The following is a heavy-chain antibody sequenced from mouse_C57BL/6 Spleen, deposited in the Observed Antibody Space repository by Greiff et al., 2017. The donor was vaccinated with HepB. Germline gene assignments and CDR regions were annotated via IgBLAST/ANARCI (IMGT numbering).Heavy chain of an antibody. J-gene: IGHJ2*01. CDR1: GFNIKDDY. V-gene: IGHV14-4*01. Sequence: EVQLVESGAELVRPGASVKLSCTASGFNIKDDYMHWVKQRPEQGLEWIGWIDPENGDTEYASKFQGKATITADTSSNTAYLQLSSLTSEDTAVYYCTSHYYGSSYFDYWGQGTTLTVSS. CDR3: TSHYYGSSYFDY. D-gene: IGHD1-1*01. CDR2: IDPENGDT.